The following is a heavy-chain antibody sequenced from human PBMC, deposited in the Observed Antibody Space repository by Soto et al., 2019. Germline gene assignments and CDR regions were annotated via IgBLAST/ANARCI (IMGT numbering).Heavy chain of an antibody. CDR3: AKDIFSRYYIAFDS. D-gene: IGHD3-9*01. Sequence: PGGSLRLSCAASGFTFSDYPITWVRHSPGRELEWVSTINGGGLSTYYADSVKGRFTISRDNSKNTLYLQMNNLRAEDKAVYYCAKDIFSRYYIAFDSWGQGTLVQVSS. V-gene: IGHV3-23*01. J-gene: IGHJ4*02. CDR1: GFTFSDYP. CDR2: INGGGLST.